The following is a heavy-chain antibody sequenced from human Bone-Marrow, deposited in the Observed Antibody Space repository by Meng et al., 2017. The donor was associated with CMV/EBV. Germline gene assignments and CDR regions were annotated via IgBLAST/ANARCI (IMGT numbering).Heavy chain of an antibody. V-gene: IGHV1-8*01. CDR1: GYTFTSYD. CDR2: MNPNSGNT. D-gene: IGHD3-9*01. J-gene: IGHJ4*02. CDR3: AKGRHYDILTGKLALHY. Sequence: ASVKVSFKAPGYTFTSYDINWVRQATGQGLEWMGWMNPNSGNTGYAQKFQGRVTITTDESTSTAYMELSSLGSEDTAVYYCAKGRHYDILTGKLALHYWGQGTLVTVSS.